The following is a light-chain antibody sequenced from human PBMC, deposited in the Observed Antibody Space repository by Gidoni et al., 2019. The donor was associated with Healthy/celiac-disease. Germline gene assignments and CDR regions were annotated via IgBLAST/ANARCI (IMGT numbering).Light chain of an antibody. CDR3: MQALQTPRT. Sequence: DIVMTQFPHPLRVTPGGQDSISCRSSQSLLHSNGYHDLDWFLQKPGQSPQLPIYLDSTRASGFPDGFRGRGSGTNFTLKTSKEGVENVGFYSFMQALQTPRTFGPGTKVDIK. J-gene: IGKJ3*01. CDR2: LDS. CDR1: QSLLHSNGYHD. V-gene: IGKV2-28*01.